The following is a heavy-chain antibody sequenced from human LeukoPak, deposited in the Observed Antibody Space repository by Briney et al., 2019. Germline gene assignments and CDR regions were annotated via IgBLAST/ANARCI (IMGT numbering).Heavy chain of an antibody. Sequence: GASVKVSCKASGYTFTGYYMHWVRQAPGQGLEWMGWINPNNGGTNYEQKFQGRVIMTRDTSISTAYMELSRLRSDDTAVYYCARHMTTANNWFDPWGQGTLVTVSS. D-gene: IGHD4-17*01. CDR2: INPNNGGT. V-gene: IGHV1-2*02. CDR1: GYTFTGYY. CDR3: ARHMTTANNWFDP. J-gene: IGHJ5*02.